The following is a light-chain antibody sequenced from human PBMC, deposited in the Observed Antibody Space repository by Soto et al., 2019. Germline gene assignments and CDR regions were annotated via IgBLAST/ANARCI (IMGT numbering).Light chain of an antibody. CDR3: SSYTTSSTVV. J-gene: IGLJ2*01. CDR1: SSDVGGYNY. Sequence: QSALTQPASVSGSAGQSITISCTGTSSDVGGYNYVSWYQQHPGKAPKLTIYDVSNRPSGVSNRFSGSKSGNTASLTISGLQAEDEADYFCSSYTTSSTVVFSGGSKLTVL. V-gene: IGLV2-14*01. CDR2: DVS.